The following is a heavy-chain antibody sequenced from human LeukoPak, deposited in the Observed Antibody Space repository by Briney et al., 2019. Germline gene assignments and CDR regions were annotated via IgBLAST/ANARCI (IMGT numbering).Heavy chain of an antibody. CDR3: AKPQLVRGGTSFYYFDY. V-gene: IGHV3-30*04. CDR2: ISYDGSNK. D-gene: IGHD3-10*01. J-gene: IGHJ4*02. Sequence: PGGSLRLSCAASGFTFSSYAMHWVRQAPGKGLEWVAVISYDGSNKYYADSVKGRFTISRDNSKNTLYLQMNSLRAEDTAVYYCAKPQLVRGGTSFYYFDYWGQGTLVTVSS. CDR1: GFTFSSYA.